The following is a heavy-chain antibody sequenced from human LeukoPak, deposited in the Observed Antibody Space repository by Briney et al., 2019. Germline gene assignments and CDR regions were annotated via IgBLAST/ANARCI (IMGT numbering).Heavy chain of an antibody. V-gene: IGHV3-23*01. Sequence: GGSLRLSCAASGFTFNAYAMSWVRQAPGKGLECVSTISGAGSSIYHADSVKGRFTIPRDNSKNTLYLQMHSLRVEDTAVYYCVRDPGDYVHWGQGTLVTVSS. D-gene: IGHD4-17*01. CDR3: VRDPGDYVH. CDR1: GFTFNAYA. J-gene: IGHJ4*02. CDR2: ISGAGSSI.